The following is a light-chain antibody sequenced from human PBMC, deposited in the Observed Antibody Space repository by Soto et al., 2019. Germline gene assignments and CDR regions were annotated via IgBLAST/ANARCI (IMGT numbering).Light chain of an antibody. CDR2: EVS. CDR1: QSLLHSNGYNY. V-gene: IGKV2-28*01. J-gene: IGKJ1*01. CDR3: QNYSGDRAK. Sequence: DILMTQSPLSLPVTPVEPASISCRSSQSLLHSNGYNYLAWYQQKPGKAPNLLIYEVSTLHSGVPSRFSGSGSGTEFTLTISSLRPDDFATYYCQNYSGDRAKFGQGTKVDIK.